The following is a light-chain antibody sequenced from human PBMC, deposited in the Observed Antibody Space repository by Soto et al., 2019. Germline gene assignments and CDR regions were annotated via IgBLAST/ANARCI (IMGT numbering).Light chain of an antibody. CDR2: DAS. J-gene: IGKJ4*01. CDR3: QQYDNVLSLT. V-gene: IGKV1-33*01. CDR1: QDISNY. Sequence: DIQITQSPSSLSASVGDRVTITCHASQDISNYLNWYQQKPGKAPKLLIYDASNLETGVPSRFSGSGSGTDFTFTINSLQPEDIATYYCQQYDNVLSLTFGGGTKVDIK.